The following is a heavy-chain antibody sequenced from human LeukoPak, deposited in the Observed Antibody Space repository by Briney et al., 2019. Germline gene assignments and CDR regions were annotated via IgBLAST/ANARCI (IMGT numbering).Heavy chain of an antibody. Sequence: PGGSLRLSCAHSAFTFSNYSMHWVCQAPGEGLDLVSSISSGDGGYIYYADSVKGRFTISRDNAKNSLYLQMNSLRAEDTAVYYCARGNAPLPFDYWGQGTLVTVSS. CDR3: ARGNAPLPFDY. D-gene: IGHD2-2*01. CDR1: AFTFSNYS. CDR2: ISSGDGGYI. J-gene: IGHJ4*02. V-gene: IGHV3-21*01.